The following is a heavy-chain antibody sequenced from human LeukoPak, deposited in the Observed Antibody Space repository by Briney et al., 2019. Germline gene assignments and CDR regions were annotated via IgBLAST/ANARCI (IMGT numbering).Heavy chain of an antibody. V-gene: IGHV5-51*01. Sequence: GESLQISFQGSGYSFTSYWIGWVRPMPGKGLEWMGIIYPGDSDTRYSPSFQGQVTISAGQSISTAYLKWSSIKASNTAMYCCARPDILAGAVKGWGQGALVTVSS. D-gene: IGHD3-9*01. CDR3: ARPDILAGAVKG. J-gene: IGHJ4*02. CDR1: GYSFTSYW. CDR2: IYPGDSDT.